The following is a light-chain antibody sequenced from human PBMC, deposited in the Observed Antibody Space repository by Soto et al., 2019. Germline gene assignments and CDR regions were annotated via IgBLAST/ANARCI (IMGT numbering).Light chain of an antibody. V-gene: IGKV1-12*01. CDR1: QGISSW. J-gene: IGKJ5*01. CDR3: QQHNDWPT. Sequence: DAQMTQSPFSVSSAVGDRVAITFRASQGISSWLAWYQQKPGKAPKLLIYDASNLEIGAPSRFSGSGSGTEFILTISSVESEDFAIYYCQQHNDWPTFGQGTRLEIK. CDR2: DAS.